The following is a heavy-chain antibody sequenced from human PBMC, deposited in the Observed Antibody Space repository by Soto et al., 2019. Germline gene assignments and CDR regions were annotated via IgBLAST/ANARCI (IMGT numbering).Heavy chain of an antibody. V-gene: IGHV1-69*02. CDR3: AITYCRDNSCPRDFDF. J-gene: IGHJ4*02. CDR2: FIPILDMA. Sequence: QVQVVQSGAEVKKPESSVKVSCKPSGGTFNTYTVNWVRLAPGHGLEWMGRFIPILDMANYAQKFQDRVTITADTSTCTAYMELNSLTSDDTAVYYCAITYCRDNSCPRDFDFWGPGTRVTVSS. D-gene: IGHD2-21*01. CDR1: GGTFNTYT.